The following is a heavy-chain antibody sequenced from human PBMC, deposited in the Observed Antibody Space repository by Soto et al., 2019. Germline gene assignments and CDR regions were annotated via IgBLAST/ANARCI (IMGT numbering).Heavy chain of an antibody. CDR1: GFTFSNYG. D-gene: IGHD3-10*01. J-gene: IGHJ4*02. CDR2: TSGSGDTT. CDR3: AKDLGYDGSGIEI. Sequence: EVQLLESGGGLLQPGGSLRLSRAVSGFTFSNYGMSWVRQAPGKGLEWVAATSGSGDTTYYADSVKGRFTISRDNSKNTLYVQINSLRADDTAVYYCAKDLGYDGSGIEIWGQGTLVTVS. V-gene: IGHV3-23*01.